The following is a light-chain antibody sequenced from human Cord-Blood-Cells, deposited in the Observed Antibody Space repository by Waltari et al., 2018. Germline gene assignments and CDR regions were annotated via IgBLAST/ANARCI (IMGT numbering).Light chain of an antibody. Sequence: EIVLTQSPATLSLSPGARATLSCRASQSVSSYLAWYQQKPGQAPRLLIDDASNRATGIPARFSGSGSGTDFTLTISSLEPEDFAVYYCQQRSNWPITFGQGTRLEIK. CDR2: DAS. J-gene: IGKJ5*01. V-gene: IGKV3-11*01. CDR1: QSVSSY. CDR3: QQRSNWPIT.